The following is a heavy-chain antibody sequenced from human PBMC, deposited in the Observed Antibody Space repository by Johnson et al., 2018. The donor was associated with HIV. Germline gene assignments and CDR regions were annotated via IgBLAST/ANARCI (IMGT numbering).Heavy chain of an antibody. Sequence: QVQLVESGGGVVQPGRSLRLSCAASGFTFSSYAMHWVRQAPGKGLEWVAVISYDGSNKYYADSVKGRFTISRDNSRNTLYLQMNSLRAEDTAVYYWARHSDPWFVSGYYNGAFDIWGQGTVVTVSS. V-gene: IGHV3-30*14. CDR2: ISYDGSNK. D-gene: IGHD3-22*01. J-gene: IGHJ3*02. CDR1: GFTFSSYA. CDR3: ARHSDPWFVSGYYNGAFDI.